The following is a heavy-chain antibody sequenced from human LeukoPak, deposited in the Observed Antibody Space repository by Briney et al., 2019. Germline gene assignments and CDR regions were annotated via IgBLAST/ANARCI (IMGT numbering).Heavy chain of an antibody. Sequence: GGSLRLSCAASGFTFSSYGMHWVRQAPGKGLEWVAVISYDGSNKYYADSVKGRFTISRDNSKNTLYLQMNSLRAEDTAVYYCAKADYYDSSGFPDYWGQGTLVTVSS. CDR1: GFTFSSYG. D-gene: IGHD3-22*01. V-gene: IGHV3-30*18. CDR2: ISYDGSNK. CDR3: AKADYYDSSGFPDY. J-gene: IGHJ4*02.